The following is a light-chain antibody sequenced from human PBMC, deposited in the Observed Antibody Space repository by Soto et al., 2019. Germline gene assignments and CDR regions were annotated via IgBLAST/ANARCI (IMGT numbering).Light chain of an antibody. J-gene: IGKJ1*01. Sequence: DIVLTQSPGTLSLSPGERATLSCRASQTVSSGYLAWYQQKHGQAPRLLIYGASSRATGIPDRFSGSGSRTDFTLTISRLEPEDFAVYYCQQYSRSPPTFGHGTKVDIK. CDR3: QQYSRSPPT. CDR2: GAS. V-gene: IGKV3-20*01. CDR1: QTVSSGY.